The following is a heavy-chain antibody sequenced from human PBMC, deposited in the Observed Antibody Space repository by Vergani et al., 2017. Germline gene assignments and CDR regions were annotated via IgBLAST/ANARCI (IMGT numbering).Heavy chain of an antibody. CDR1: GFTFTNYA. CDR2: ISCSGNST. J-gene: IGHJ4*02. Sequence: EVQLLESGGGLVQPGGSLRLSCAASGFTFTNYAMSWVRQAPGKGLGWVSAISCSGNSTYYADSVKGRFTISRDNSKNTLYLQMNSLRAEDTAIYYCAKRSGDYWGQGTLVTVSS. V-gene: IGHV3-23*01. CDR3: AKRSGDY. D-gene: IGHD1-26*01.